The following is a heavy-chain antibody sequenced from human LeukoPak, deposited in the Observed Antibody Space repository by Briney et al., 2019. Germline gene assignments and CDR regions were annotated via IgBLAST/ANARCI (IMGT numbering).Heavy chain of an antibody. V-gene: IGHV1-2*02. CDR3: ARADLAYCSITTCSSFDY. J-gene: IGHJ4*02. CDR1: GYSFTGNY. CDR2: ISPNSGGT. D-gene: IGHD2-2*01. Sequence: GASVKVSCKASGYSFTGNYIHWVRQAPGQGLEWMGSISPNSGGTDYAQKFQGRVTMTRDTSISTAYIELRGLRPDDTGVYYCARADLAYCSITTCSSFDYWGQGTLVTVSS.